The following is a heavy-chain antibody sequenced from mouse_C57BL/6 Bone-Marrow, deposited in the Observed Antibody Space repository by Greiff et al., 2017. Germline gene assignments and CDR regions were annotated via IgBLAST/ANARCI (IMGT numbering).Heavy chain of an antibody. D-gene: IGHD4-1*01. Sequence: EVKLMESGPGLVKPSQSLSLTCSVTGYSITSGYYWNWIRQFPGNKLEWMGYISYDGSNNYNPSLKNRISITRDTSKNQFFLKLNSVTTEDTATYYCARDRWDGGYYFDDWGQGTTLTVSS. CDR2: ISYDGSN. V-gene: IGHV3-6*01. CDR1: GYSITSGYY. J-gene: IGHJ2*01. CDR3: ARDRWDGGYYFDD.